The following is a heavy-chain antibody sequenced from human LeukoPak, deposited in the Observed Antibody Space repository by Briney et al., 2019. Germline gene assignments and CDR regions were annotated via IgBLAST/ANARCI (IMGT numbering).Heavy chain of an antibody. CDR2: INHSGST. D-gene: IGHD3-10*01. CDR3: ARLHGSGSYYSYYYYYMDV. Sequence: SETLSLTCTVSGFSINFGYYWGWIRQPPGKGLEWIGEINHSGSTNYNPSLKSRVTISVDTSKNQFSLKLSSVTAADTAVYYYARLHGSGSYYSYYYYYMDVWGKGTTVTISS. CDR1: GFSINFGYY. J-gene: IGHJ6*03. V-gene: IGHV4-34*01.